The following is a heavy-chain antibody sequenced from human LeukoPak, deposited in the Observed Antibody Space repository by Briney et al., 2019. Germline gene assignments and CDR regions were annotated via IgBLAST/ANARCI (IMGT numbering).Heavy chain of an antibody. CDR2: ISYDGSNK. V-gene: IGHV3-30*18. CDR3: AKDFFRGGDTAYAFDI. Sequence: GGSLRLSCAASGFTFSSYGLHWVRQAPGKGLEGVAVISYDGSNKYYADSVKGRFTISRDNTKNTLYLKMNSLRAEDTAVYYCAKDFFRGGDTAYAFDIWGQGTMVTVSS. CDR1: GFTFSSYG. D-gene: IGHD2-21*02. J-gene: IGHJ3*02.